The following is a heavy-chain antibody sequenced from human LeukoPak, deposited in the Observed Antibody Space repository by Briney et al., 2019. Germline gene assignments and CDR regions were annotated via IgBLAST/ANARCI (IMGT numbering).Heavy chain of an antibody. J-gene: IGHJ4*02. CDR2: ISSSGSTI. CDR3: ARGVGYCSGGSCYSEYYFDY. V-gene: IGHV3-48*03. Sequence: GGSLRLSCAAPGFTFSSCEMNWVRQAPGKGLEWVSYISSSGSTIYYADSVKGRFTISRDNAKNSLYLQMNSLRAEDTAVYYCARGVGYCSGGSCYSEYYFDYWGQGTLVTVSS. CDR1: GFTFSSCE. D-gene: IGHD2-15*01.